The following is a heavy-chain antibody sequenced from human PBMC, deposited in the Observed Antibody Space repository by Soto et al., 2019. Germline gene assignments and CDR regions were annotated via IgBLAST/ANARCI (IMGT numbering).Heavy chain of an antibody. D-gene: IGHD3-16*02. Sequence: QVQLQESGPGLVKPSGTLSLTCAVSGGSISSSNCWSWVRQPPGKGLEWIGEIYHSGSTNYNPSLKSRVTISIDKSNNQFSLTLSSVTAADTAVYYCARVSRSYYYGMDVWGQGTTVTVSS. V-gene: IGHV4-4*02. CDR2: IYHSGST. CDR1: GGSISSSNC. J-gene: IGHJ6*02. CDR3: ARVSRSYYYGMDV.